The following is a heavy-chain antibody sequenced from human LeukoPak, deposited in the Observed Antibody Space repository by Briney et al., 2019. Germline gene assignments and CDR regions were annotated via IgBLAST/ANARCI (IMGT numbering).Heavy chain of an antibody. V-gene: IGHV4-61*02. CDR1: GGSISSGSYY. D-gene: IGHD3-3*01. CDR2: IYTSGST. Sequence: PSETLSLTCTVSGGSISSGSYYWSWIRQPAGKGLEWIGRIYTSGSTNYNPSLKSRVTISVDTSKNQFSLKLSSVTAADTAVYYCAREAKDFWSGYLVDYWGQGTLVTVSS. CDR3: AREAKDFWSGYLVDY. J-gene: IGHJ4*02.